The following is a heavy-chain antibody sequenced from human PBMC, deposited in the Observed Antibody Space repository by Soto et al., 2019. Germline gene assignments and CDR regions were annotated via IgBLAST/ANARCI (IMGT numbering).Heavy chain of an antibody. D-gene: IGHD6-19*01. J-gene: IGHJ4*02. CDR1: GYTLTELS. Sequence: ASVKVSCKVSGYTLTELSMHWVRQAPGKGLEWMGGFDPEDGETIYAQKFQGRVTMTEDTSTDTAYMELSSLRSEDTAVYYCATDGLGYSSGWYRMDYWGQGTLVTVSS. CDR2: FDPEDGET. CDR3: ATDGLGYSSGWYRMDY. V-gene: IGHV1-24*01.